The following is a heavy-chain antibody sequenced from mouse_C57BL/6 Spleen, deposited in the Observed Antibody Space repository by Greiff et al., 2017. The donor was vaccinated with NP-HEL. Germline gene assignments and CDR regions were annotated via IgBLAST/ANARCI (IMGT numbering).Heavy chain of an antibody. D-gene: IGHD2-4*01. J-gene: IGHJ1*03. CDR3: AREEDYPTRYFDV. Sequence: VQLKESGPGLVKPSQSLSLTCSVTGYSITSGYYWNWIRQFPGNKQEWMGYISYDGSNNYNPSLKNRISITRDTSKNQFFLKLNSVTTEDTATYYCAREEDYPTRYFDVWGTGTTVTVSS. CDR1: GYSITSGYY. CDR2: ISYDGSN. V-gene: IGHV3-6*01.